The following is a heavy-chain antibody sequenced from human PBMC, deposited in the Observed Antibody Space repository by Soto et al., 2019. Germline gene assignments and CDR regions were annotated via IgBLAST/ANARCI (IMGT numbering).Heavy chain of an antibody. J-gene: IGHJ4*02. D-gene: IGHD2-15*01. CDR2: ISYDGSNK. V-gene: IGHV3-30*18. Sequence: QVQLVESGGGVVQPGRSLRLSCAASGFTFSSYGMHWVRQAPGMGLEWVAVISYDGSNKYYADSVKGRFTISRDNSKNTLYLQMNSLRAEDTAVYYCAKERDIVVVVAPLDYWGQGTLVTVSS. CDR1: GFTFSSYG. CDR3: AKERDIVVVVAPLDY.